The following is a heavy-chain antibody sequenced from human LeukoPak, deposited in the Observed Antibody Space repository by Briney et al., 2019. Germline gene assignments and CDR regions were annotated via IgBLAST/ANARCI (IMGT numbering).Heavy chain of an antibody. Sequence: PSETLSLTCAVSGRSTTGDYYWGWFRPPPGRGPGWIATFFQSHRYFYNASLESRVTMSLDTSKSQFSLHLTAVTAADTAVYYCARAFSVPYLLDSWGRGTQVTVSS. V-gene: IGHV4-38-2*01. CDR3: ARAFSVPYLLDS. D-gene: IGHD2/OR15-2a*01. CDR1: GRSTTGDYY. J-gene: IGHJ4*02. CDR2: FFQSHRY.